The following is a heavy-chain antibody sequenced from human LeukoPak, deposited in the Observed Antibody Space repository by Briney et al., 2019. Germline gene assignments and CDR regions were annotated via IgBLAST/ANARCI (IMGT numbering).Heavy chain of an antibody. J-gene: IGHJ4*02. D-gene: IGHD5-18*01. CDR3: ARDHHGYSLDY. Sequence: GGSLRLPCAASGFTFSSYWMSWVRQAPGKGLEWVANIKQDGSEKYYVDSVKGRFTISRDNAKNSLYLQMNSLRAEDTAVYYCARDHHGYSLDYWGQGTLVTVSS. CDR1: GFTFSSYW. V-gene: IGHV3-7*01. CDR2: IKQDGSEK.